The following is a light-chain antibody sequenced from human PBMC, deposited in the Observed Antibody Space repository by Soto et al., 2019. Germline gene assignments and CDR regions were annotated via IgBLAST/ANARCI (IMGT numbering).Light chain of an antibody. Sequence: QSVLTQPRSVSGSPGQSVTISCTGTSSDVGDYNYVSWYQQHPGKAPKFIIYEVSKRPSGVPDRFSGSKSGNTASLTISGLQAEGEADYYCCSYAGTYTVVFGGGTKLTVL. CDR3: CSYAGTYTVV. J-gene: IGLJ2*01. V-gene: IGLV2-11*01. CDR2: EVS. CDR1: SSDVGDYNY.